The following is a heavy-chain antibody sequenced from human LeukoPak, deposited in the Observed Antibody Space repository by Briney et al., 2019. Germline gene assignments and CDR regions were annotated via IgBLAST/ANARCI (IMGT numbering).Heavy chain of an antibody. CDR1: GGSISSSSYY. CDR2: IYYSGST. Sequence: NPSETLSLTCTVSGGSISSSSYYWGWIRQPPGKGLEWIGSIYYSGSTYYNPSLKSRVTISVDTSKNQFSLKLSSVTAADTAVYYCARGPGGIVLFWGQGTLVTVSS. V-gene: IGHV4-39*07. D-gene: IGHD2-8*01. J-gene: IGHJ4*02. CDR3: ARGPGGIVLF.